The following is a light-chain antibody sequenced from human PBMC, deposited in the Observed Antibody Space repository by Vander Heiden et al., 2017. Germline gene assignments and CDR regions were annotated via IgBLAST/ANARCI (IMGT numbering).Light chain of an antibody. J-gene: IGKJ2*01. V-gene: IGKV3-15*01. CDR3: QQFNNWPYT. Sequence: DIVMTQSSASLSVSLGDRVTLSCRSSQNVYNKLGWFHQKPGQAPRLLIYGASSRAPGVPARFTASGSGTDFTLTISSLQSEDIGSYYCQQFNNWPYTFGQGTKVEIK. CDR1: QNVYNK. CDR2: GAS.